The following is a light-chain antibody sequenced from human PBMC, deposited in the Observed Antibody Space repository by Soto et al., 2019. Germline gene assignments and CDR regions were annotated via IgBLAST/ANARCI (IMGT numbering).Light chain of an antibody. J-gene: IGLJ2*01. CDR3: ISYAGNHNLV. V-gene: IGLV2-8*01. CDR1: SSDVGAYIY. Sequence: QSALTQPPSASGSPGQSVTISCTGTSSDVGAYIYVSCYQQHPGTAPKLIIYEVNKRPSGVPDRFSGSRSGNTASLTVSGLQPEDAADYYCISYAGNHNLVFGGGTKLTVL. CDR2: EVN.